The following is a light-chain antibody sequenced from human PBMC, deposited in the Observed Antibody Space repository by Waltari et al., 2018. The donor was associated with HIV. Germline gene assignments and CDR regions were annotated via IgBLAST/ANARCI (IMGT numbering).Light chain of an antibody. CDR2: GAS. V-gene: IGKV3D-15*01. Sequence: ILMTQSPVTLSVSPGERATPSCWASQSIRTNLAWYEQKPGQTPRLLIYGASTRATGTPARFSGSGSGTEFTLTISSLQSEDLAFYYCQQYHNWPITFGGGTKVEIK. J-gene: IGKJ4*01. CDR3: QQYHNWPIT. CDR1: QSIRTN.